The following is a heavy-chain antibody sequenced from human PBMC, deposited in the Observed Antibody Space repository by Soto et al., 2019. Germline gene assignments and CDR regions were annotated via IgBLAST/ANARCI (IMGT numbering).Heavy chain of an antibody. Sequence: EVHLVESGGGLVKPGGPLRLSCAVSGFTFSSCTMNWVRQAPGKGLEWVSSISPSTSHIYYADSVKGRFTISRDNAKTSLFLQMNSLRAEDTAVYYCSGCSGGACHQNYGMDVWGQGTMVTVSS. CDR3: SGCSGGACHQNYGMDV. D-gene: IGHD2-15*01. CDR2: ISPSTSHI. V-gene: IGHV3-21*01. J-gene: IGHJ6*02. CDR1: GFTFSSCT.